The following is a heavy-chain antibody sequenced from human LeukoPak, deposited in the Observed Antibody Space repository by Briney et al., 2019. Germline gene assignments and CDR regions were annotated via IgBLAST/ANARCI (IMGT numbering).Heavy chain of an antibody. CDR2: INPNSGGT. Sequence: ASLMVSCKASGYTFTAYYIHWVRQAPGQGLEWMGWINPNSGGTNYAQKFQGRVTMTRDTSISTAYMELSRLRSDDTAVYYCALSSAYCGGDCYGAFDIWGQGTMVTVSS. D-gene: IGHD2-21*02. V-gene: IGHV1-2*02. CDR1: GYTFTAYY. J-gene: IGHJ3*02. CDR3: ALSSAYCGGDCYGAFDI.